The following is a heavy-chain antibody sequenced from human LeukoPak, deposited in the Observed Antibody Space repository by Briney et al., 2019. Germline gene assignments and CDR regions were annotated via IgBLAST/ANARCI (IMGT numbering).Heavy chain of an antibody. D-gene: IGHD3-22*01. Sequence: SETLSLTCIVSGYSISSDYYWGWIRQSPGKGLEWIGSILHSGSTHYNPSLKSRVTISVDTSKNQFSLKLSSVTAADTAVYYCSRHTSHYSDSSGYYAFDIWGQGTMVTVSS. V-gene: IGHV4-38-2*02. CDR2: ILHSGST. CDR1: GYSISSDYY. CDR3: SRHTSHYSDSSGYYAFDI. J-gene: IGHJ3*02.